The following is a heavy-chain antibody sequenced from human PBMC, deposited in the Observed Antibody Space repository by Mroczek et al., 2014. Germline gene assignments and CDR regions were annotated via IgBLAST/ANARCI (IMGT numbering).Heavy chain of an antibody. Sequence: QVQLQSRPRTGEAFTDPVPHLHCLWWLHQQWWLLLELDPPAPRKGLEWIGYIYYSGSTYYNPSLKSRVTISVDTSKNQFSLKLSSVTAADTAVYYCARDAPDSPFDYWGQGTLVTVSS. J-gene: IGHJ4*02. D-gene: IGHD2-21*02. CDR2: IYYSGST. CDR1: WLHQQWWLL. V-gene: IGHV4-31*03. CDR3: ARDAPDSPFDY.